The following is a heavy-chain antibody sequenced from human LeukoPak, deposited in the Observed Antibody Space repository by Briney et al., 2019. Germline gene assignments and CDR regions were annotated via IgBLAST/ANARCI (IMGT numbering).Heavy chain of an antibody. CDR1: GYTFTGYY. D-gene: IGHD3-22*01. CDR3: ASFGKKYYYDSSGYKPDAFDI. CDR2: INPSGGST. V-gene: IGHV1-46*01. Sequence: ASVKVSCKASGYTFTGYYMHWVRQAPGQGLEWMGIINPSGGSTSYAQKFQGRVTMTRDTSTSTVYMELSSLRSEDTAVYYCASFGKKYYYDSSGYKPDAFDIWGQGTMVTVSS. J-gene: IGHJ3*02.